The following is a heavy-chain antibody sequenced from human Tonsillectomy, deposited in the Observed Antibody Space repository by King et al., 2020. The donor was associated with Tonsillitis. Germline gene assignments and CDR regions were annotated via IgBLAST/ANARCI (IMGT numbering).Heavy chain of an antibody. CDR2: FHYSGST. D-gene: IGHD3-9*01. CDR3: ATPSLDILTCYYKNFYYCIDV. V-gene: IGHV4-39*07. J-gene: IGHJ6*02. Sequence: QLQESGPGLVKPSETLSLTCTVSGGSISSSSYYWGWIRQPPGKGLGWIGNFHYSGSTYYNPSLKSRVTISVDTSKNQSSLKLSSVTAADTAVYYCATPSLDILTCYYKNFYYCIDVWGQGTTVTASS. CDR1: GGSISSSSYY.